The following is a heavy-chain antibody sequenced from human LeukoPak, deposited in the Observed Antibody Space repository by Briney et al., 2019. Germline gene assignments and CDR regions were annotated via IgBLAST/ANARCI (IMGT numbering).Heavy chain of an antibody. Sequence: SETLSLTCTVSGVSISSSSYYWGWIRQPPGKGLEWIGSIYYSGSTYYNPSLKSRVTIYVDTSKNQFSVKLSSVTAADTAVYYCARHLLLYGDYEGNYFDYWGQGTLVTVSS. V-gene: IGHV4-39*01. CDR2: IYYSGST. CDR1: GVSISSSSYY. CDR3: ARHLLLYGDYEGNYFDY. D-gene: IGHD4-17*01. J-gene: IGHJ4*02.